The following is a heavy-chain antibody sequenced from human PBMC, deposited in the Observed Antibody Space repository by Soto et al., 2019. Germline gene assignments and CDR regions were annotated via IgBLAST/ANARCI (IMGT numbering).Heavy chain of an antibody. Sequence: VQLVESGGGLVEPGGSLRLSCAASGFIVSNAWMSWVRQAPGKGLELVGRIKKNADGGTTDYAAPVEGRFTISRDDSKNTLFLQMNSPRTEDIAVYYCTTNPVGYRYFDYWGQGTLVTVSS. J-gene: IGHJ4*02. CDR3: TTNPVGYRYFDY. CDR1: GFIVSNAW. CDR2: IKKNADGGTT. V-gene: IGHV3-15*01. D-gene: IGHD5-18*01.